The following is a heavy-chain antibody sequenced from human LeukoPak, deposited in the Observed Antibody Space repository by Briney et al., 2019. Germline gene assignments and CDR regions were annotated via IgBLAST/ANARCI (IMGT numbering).Heavy chain of an antibody. J-gene: IGHJ5*02. CDR1: GYTFTSYY. CDR2: INPSGGST. D-gene: IGHD3-10*01. Sequence: ASVKVSCKASGYTFTSYYMHWVRQAPGQGLEWMGIINPSGGSTSYAQKFQGRVTMTRDMSTSTVYMELSSLRSEDTAVYYCARGNYGSGSYYNHHWFDPWGQGTLVTVSS. V-gene: IGHV1-46*01. CDR3: ARGNYGSGSYYNHHWFDP.